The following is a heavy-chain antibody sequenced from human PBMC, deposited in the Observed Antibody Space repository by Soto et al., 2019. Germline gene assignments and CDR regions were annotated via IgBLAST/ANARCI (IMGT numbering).Heavy chain of an antibody. V-gene: IGHV1-18*01. CDR1: GYTFTSYG. CDR2: ISAYNGNT. CDR3: AREGSIAAAGYGMDV. D-gene: IGHD6-13*01. Sequence: ASVKVPCKASGYTFTSYGISWVRQAPGQGLEWMGWISAYNGNTNYAQKLQGRVTMTTDTSTSTAYMELRSLRSDDTAVYYCAREGSIAAAGYGMDVWGQGTTVTVSS. J-gene: IGHJ6*02.